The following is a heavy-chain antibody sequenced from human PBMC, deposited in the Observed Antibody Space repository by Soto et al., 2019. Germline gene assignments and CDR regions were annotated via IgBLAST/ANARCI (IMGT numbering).Heavy chain of an antibody. D-gene: IGHD6-13*01. CDR1: GLSISSGDW. CDR3: ARDQGSHPGD. CDR2: IHHSGST. J-gene: IGHJ4*02. V-gene: IGHV4-4*02. Sequence: QVQLQESGPGLVRPSGTVSLTCAVSGLSISSGDWWSWVRQPPGKGLEWIGEIHHSGSTNYNPSLKSRVTMSVVPSKDLFSLTLTSVTGADTAFYYCARDQGSHPGDWGQGTLVSVSS.